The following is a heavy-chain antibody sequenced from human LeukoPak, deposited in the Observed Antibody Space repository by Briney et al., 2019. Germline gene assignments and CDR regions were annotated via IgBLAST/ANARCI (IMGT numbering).Heavy chain of an antibody. Sequence: PSETLSLTCAVFGGSFSGYYWSWIRQSPEKGLEWIGEMSHTGATNYNPSLRSRVTVSVDTSKKQFSLNLRSVTAADTAVYYCARGLHYNILTGGMDVWGQGTTVIVSS. V-gene: IGHV4-34*01. J-gene: IGHJ6*02. CDR1: GGSFSGYY. CDR3: ARGLHYNILTGGMDV. D-gene: IGHD3-9*01. CDR2: MSHTGAT.